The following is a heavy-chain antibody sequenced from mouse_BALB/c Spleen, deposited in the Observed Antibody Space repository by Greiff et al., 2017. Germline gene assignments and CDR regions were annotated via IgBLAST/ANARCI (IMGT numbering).Heavy chain of an antibody. CDR1: GYTFTSYW. V-gene: IGHV1S81*02. J-gene: IGHJ2*01. CDR2: INPSNGRT. CDR3: ARSVCGYFDY. Sequence: VQLHQPGAELVKPGASVKLSCKASGYTFTSYWMHWVKQRPGQGLEWIGEINPSNGRTNYNEKFKSKATLTVDKSSSTAYMQLSSLTSEDSAVYYCARSVCGYFDYWGQGTTLTVSA.